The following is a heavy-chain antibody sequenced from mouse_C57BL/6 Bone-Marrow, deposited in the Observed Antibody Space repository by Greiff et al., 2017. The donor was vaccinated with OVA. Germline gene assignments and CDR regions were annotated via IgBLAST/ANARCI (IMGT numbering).Heavy chain of an antibody. Sequence: EVKLQQSGPELVKPGASVKISCKASGYTFTDYYMNWVKQSHGKSLEWIGDINPNNGGTSYNQKFKGKATLTVDKSSSTAYMELRSLTSEDSAVYYCAREDGNDGGYWYFDVWGTGTTVTVSS. J-gene: IGHJ1*03. V-gene: IGHV1-26*01. CDR2: INPNNGGT. CDR3: AREDGNDGGYWYFDV. CDR1: GYTFTDYY. D-gene: IGHD2-2*01.